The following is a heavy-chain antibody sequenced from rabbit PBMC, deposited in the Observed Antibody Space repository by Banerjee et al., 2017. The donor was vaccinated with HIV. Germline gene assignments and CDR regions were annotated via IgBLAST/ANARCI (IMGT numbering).Heavy chain of an antibody. CDR3: ARARGGSSSYYIYNL. D-gene: IGHD1-1*01. CDR2: IYSGSGNT. CDR1: GFDLSSYYY. J-gene: IGHJ4*01. V-gene: IGHV1S45*01. Sequence: QEQLEESGGGLVKPGGTLTLTCKASGFDLSSYYYMCWVRQAPGKGLEWIGCIYSGSGNTYYASWAKGRFTISKTSSTTVTLQMTSLTAADTATYFCARARGGSSSYYIYNLWGPGTLVTVS.